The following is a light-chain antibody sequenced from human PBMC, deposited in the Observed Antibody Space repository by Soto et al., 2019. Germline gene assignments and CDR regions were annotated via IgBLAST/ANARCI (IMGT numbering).Light chain of an antibody. CDR2: DVS. CDR3: SSSPPTTLV. CDR1: SSDVGAYNY. V-gene: IGLV2-14*03. Sequence: QSALTQPASVSGSPGQSITISCTGTSSDVGAYNYVSWYQHHPGNAPRLLIYDVSNRPSGVSGRFSASKSGNTASLTISGLHAEDEADYYCSSSPPTTLVFGGGTKLTVL. J-gene: IGLJ2*01.